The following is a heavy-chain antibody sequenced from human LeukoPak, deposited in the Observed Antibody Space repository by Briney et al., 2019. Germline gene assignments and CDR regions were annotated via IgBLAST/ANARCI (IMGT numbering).Heavy chain of an antibody. V-gene: IGHV4-30-2*01. D-gene: IGHD3-9*01. J-gene: IGHJ3*02. CDR3: ARGYNVWLAYAFDI. CDR1: GGSISSGGYY. Sequence: SETLSLTCTVSGGSISSGGYYWSWIRQPPGKGLEWIGYIYHSGSTYYNPSLKSRVTISVDRSKNQFSLKLSSVTAADTAVYYCARGYNVWLAYAFDIWGQGTMVTVSS. CDR2: IYHSGST.